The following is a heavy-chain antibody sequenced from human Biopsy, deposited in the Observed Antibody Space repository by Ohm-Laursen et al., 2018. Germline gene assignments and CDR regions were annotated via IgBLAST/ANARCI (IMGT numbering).Heavy chain of an antibody. D-gene: IGHD3-16*01. CDR2: IYTSGST. V-gene: IGHV4-4*07. J-gene: IGHJ4*02. Sequence: GTLSLTCAVSGYSISSDYRWGWIRQPAGKGLEWIGRIYTSGSTNFNPSLKSRVTMSIDTSKNQFSLRLSSVTAADTAVYYCARAAFGPFDSWGQGALVTVSS. CDR3: ARAAFGPFDS. CDR1: GYSISSDYR.